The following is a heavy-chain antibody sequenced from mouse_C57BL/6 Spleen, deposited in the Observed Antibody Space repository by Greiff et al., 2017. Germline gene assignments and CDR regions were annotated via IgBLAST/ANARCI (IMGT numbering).Heavy chain of an antibody. CDR1: GYSITSGYY. V-gene: IGHV3-6*01. D-gene: IGHD2-3*01. J-gene: IGHJ4*01. CDR3: ARGGYDGYYYYAMDY. CDR2: ISYDGSN. Sequence: EVKLMESGPGLVKPSQSLSLTCSVTGYSITSGYYWNWIRQFPGNKLEWMGYISYDGSNNYNPSLKNPISITRDTSKNQFFLKLNSVTTEDTATYYGARGGYDGYYYYAMDYWGQGTSVTVSS.